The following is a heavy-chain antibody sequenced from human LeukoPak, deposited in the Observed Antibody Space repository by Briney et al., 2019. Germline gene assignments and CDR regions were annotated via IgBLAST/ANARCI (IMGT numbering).Heavy chain of an antibody. CDR3: AKGKYSSGYPYYFDY. CDR2: ISGDDGST. J-gene: IGHJ4*02. D-gene: IGHD3-22*01. V-gene: IGHV3-23*01. CDR1: GFTFSTYA. Sequence: PSGGSLRLSCAASGFTFSTYAMSWVRQAPGKGLEWVSAISGDDGSTYYADSLKGRFTISRGNSKNTLYLQMNSLTAEDTAVYYCAKGKYSSGYPYYFDYWGQGALVTVSS.